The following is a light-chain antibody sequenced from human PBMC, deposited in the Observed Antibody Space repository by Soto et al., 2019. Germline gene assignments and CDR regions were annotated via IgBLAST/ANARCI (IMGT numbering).Light chain of an antibody. CDR3: GSYAGSIYV. Sequence: QSVLTQPASVSGSPGQSITISCTGTSSDVGSYNLVSWYQQHPGTAPKLMIYEVSKRPSGVSNRFSGSKSGNTASLTISGLQAEDEADYYCGSYAGSIYVFGPGTKVTVL. CDR1: SSDVGSYNL. V-gene: IGLV2-23*02. J-gene: IGLJ1*01. CDR2: EVS.